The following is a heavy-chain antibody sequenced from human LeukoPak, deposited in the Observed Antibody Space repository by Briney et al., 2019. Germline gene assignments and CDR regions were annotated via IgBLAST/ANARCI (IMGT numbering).Heavy chain of an antibody. CDR1: GFTLSGFE. CDR2: LNSPGHTF. J-gene: IGHJ4*02. V-gene: IGHV3-48*03. D-gene: IGHD5-12*01. CDR3: ARGGYDYPADY. Sequence: GGSLRLSCAASGFTLSGFEMNWFRQAPGKGLEWVSFLNSPGHTFYYADSVRGRFTISRDNAKNSLYLQMNSLGADDTAVYYCARGGYDYPADYWGQGTPVTVSS.